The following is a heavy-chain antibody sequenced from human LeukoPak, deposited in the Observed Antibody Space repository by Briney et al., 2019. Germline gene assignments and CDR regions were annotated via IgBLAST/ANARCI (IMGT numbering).Heavy chain of an antibody. D-gene: IGHD3-16*01. CDR2: IYSGGST. CDR3: ARVGGGERWDFDY. J-gene: IGHJ4*02. V-gene: IGHV3-53*01. CDR1: GFTVSSNY. Sequence: GGSLRLSCAASGFTVSSNYMSWVRQAPGKGLEWVSVIYSGGSTYYADSVKGRFTISRDNSKNTLYLQMNSLRAEDTAVYYYARVGGGERWDFDYWGQGTLVTVSS.